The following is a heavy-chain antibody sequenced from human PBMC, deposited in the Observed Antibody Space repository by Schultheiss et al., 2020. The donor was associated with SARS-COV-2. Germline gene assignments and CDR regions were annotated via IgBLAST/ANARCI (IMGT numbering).Heavy chain of an antibody. CDR2: INSDGSST. J-gene: IGHJ4*02. D-gene: IGHD3-22*01. Sequence: GESLKISCAASGFTFSSYWMHWVRQAPGKGLVWVSRINSDGSSTSYADSVKGRFTISRDNAKNTLYLQMNSLRAEDTAVYYCAAKYYYDSSGVMGFDYWGQGTLVTVSS. CDR3: AAKYYYDSSGVMGFDY. CDR1: GFTFSSYW. V-gene: IGHV3-74*01.